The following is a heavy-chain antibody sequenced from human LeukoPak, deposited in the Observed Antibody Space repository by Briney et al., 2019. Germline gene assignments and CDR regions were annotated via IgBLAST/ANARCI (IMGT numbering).Heavy chain of an antibody. D-gene: IGHD3-10*02. CDR1: GFTFSSYG. V-gene: IGHV3-48*04. CDR2: ISSSGSTI. J-gene: IGHJ6*04. CDR3: AELGITMIGGV. Sequence: GGSLRLSCAASGFTFSSYGMHWVRQAPGKGLEWVSYISSSGSTIYYADSVKGRFTIFRDNAKNSLYLQMNSLRAEDTAVYYCAELGITMIGGVWGKGTTVTISS.